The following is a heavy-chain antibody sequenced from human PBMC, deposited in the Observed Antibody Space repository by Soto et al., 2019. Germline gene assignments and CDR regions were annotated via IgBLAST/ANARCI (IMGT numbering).Heavy chain of an antibody. CDR2: IIPIFGTA. CDR3: ARRERYYYDSSGYDPFDY. CDR1: GGTFSSYA. D-gene: IGHD3-22*01. Sequence: QVQLVQSGAEVKKPGSSVKVSCKASGGTFSSYAISWVRQAPGQGLEWMGGIIPIFGTANYAQKFQGRVTITADESTSTAYMEMSSLRSEDTAVYYCARRERYYYDSSGYDPFDYWGQGTLVTVSS. J-gene: IGHJ4*02. V-gene: IGHV1-69*01.